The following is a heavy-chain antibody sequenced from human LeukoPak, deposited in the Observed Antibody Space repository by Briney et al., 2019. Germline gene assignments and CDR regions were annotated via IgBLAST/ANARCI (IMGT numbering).Heavy chain of an antibody. CDR2: IYYSGST. V-gene: IGHV4-59*12. CDR3: ARLGFRGVIGYAY. Sequence: SETLSLTCTVSDGSIGTYYWSWIRQPPGKGLEYIGYIYYSGSTNYNPSLKSRVTISVDTSKNQFSLKLSSVTAADTAVYYCARLGFRGVIGYAYWGQGPLATVSS. CDR1: DGSIGTYY. D-gene: IGHD3-10*01. J-gene: IGHJ4*02.